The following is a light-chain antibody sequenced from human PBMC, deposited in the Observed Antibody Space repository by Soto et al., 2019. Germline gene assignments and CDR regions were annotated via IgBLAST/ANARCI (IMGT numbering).Light chain of an antibody. Sequence: EIVMTQSPATLSVSPGERATLSCRASQSVSSVAWYLQKPGQTPKLLIYAASTRATGMPARFSGSGSGTEFPLTISSLQSEDFAVYYCQQYDNWPHTFGQGTKLEIK. J-gene: IGKJ2*01. CDR3: QQYDNWPHT. CDR1: QSVSS. CDR2: AAS. V-gene: IGKV3D-15*01.